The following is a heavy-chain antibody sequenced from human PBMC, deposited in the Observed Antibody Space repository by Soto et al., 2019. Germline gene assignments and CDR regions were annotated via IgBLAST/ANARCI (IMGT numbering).Heavy chain of an antibody. CDR2: INPSDGST. CDR3: ARIYIIVNAGLVYFDY. CDR1: GYTFSSYY. Sequence: GASVKVSCKASGYTFSSYYLHWVRQAPGQGLEWMGIINPSDGSTTYAQKFQGRVTMTRDTSTSTVYMELSSLRSEDTAMYYCARIYIIVNAGLVYFDYWCQGILVTVS. J-gene: IGHJ4*02. D-gene: IGHD2-8*02. V-gene: IGHV1-46*03.